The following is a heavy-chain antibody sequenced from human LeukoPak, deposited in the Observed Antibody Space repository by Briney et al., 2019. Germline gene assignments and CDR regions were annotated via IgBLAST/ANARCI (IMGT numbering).Heavy chain of an antibody. D-gene: IGHD6-19*01. Sequence: PGGSLRLSCAASGFTFSDHYMDWVRQAPGKGLEWVGRTRNKANSYTTEYAASVKGRFTISRDDSKNSLYLQMNSLKTEDTAVYHCARDFGSSGWYDYWGQGTLVTVSS. J-gene: IGHJ4*02. CDR3: ARDFGSSGWYDY. CDR1: GFTFSDHY. CDR2: TRNKANSYTT. V-gene: IGHV3-72*01.